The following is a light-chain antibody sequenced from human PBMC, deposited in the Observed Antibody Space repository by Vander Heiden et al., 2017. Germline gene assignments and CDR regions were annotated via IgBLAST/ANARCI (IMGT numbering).Light chain of an antibody. J-gene: IGLJ7*01. CDR1: SSNIGNNY. CDR3: GAWDSSLSGAV. V-gene: IGLV1-51*01. CDR2: DNN. Sequence: GSSSNIGNNYVSWFQQPPATDHRLLMYDNNKRPSGIADRFPGSKSGTSPTLGITGLQTGDEADYYCGAWDSSLSGAVFAGGTQLTVL.